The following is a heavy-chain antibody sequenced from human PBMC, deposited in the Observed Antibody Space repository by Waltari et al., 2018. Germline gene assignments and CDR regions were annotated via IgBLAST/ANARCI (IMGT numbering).Heavy chain of an antibody. CDR3: ARIGSSGWYFDY. D-gene: IGHD6-19*01. J-gene: IGHJ4*02. Sequence: QVQLVQSGAEVKKPGASVKVSCKASGYTFTGYYMSWVRQAPGQGLEWMGWINPNSGCTNSAQRFQGRVTMTRDTSISTAYMELSSLRSDDTAVYYCARIGSSGWYFDYWGQGTLVTVSS. CDR2: INPNSGCT. V-gene: IGHV1-2*02. CDR1: GYTFTGYY.